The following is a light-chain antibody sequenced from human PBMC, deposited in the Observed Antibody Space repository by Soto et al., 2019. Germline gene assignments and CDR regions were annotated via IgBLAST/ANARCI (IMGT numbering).Light chain of an antibody. CDR1: SSDVGGYKY. Sequence: QSALTQPPSASGSPGQSVTIACTGTSSDVGGYKYVSWYQQHPGKAPKLMIYEVNKRPSGVPDRFSGSKSGHTASLTVSGLQADAEADYFCSSYAGRNIMLFGGGTKLTVL. CDR2: EVN. CDR3: SSYAGRNIML. V-gene: IGLV2-8*01. J-gene: IGLJ2*01.